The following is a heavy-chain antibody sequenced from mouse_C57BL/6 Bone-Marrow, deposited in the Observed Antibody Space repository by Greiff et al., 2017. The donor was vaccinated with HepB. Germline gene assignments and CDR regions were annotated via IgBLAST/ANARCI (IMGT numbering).Heavy chain of an antibody. CDR3: ARSDFWFAY. CDR2: IHPNSGST. V-gene: IGHV1-64*01. CDR1: GYTFTSYW. J-gene: IGHJ3*01. Sequence: QVQLQQPGAELVKPGASVKLSCKASGYTFTSYWMHWVKQRPGQGLEWIGMIHPNSGSTNYNEKFKSKATLTVDKSSSTAYIQLSSLTSEDSAVYDCARSDFWFAYWGQGTLVTVSA.